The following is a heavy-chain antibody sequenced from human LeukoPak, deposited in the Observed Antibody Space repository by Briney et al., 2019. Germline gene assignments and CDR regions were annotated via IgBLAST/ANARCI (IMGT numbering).Heavy chain of an antibody. D-gene: IGHD2-15*01. Sequence: SETLSLTCTVSGASIRSYYWSWIRQPPGKGLEWIGYIYYSGSTNYNPSLKSRVTISVDTSKNQFSLKLSSVTAADTAVYYCARGGYCSGGSCYLTWFDPWGQGTLVTVSS. J-gene: IGHJ5*02. CDR2: IYYSGST. CDR1: GASIRSYY. CDR3: ARGGYCSGGSCYLTWFDP. V-gene: IGHV4-59*01.